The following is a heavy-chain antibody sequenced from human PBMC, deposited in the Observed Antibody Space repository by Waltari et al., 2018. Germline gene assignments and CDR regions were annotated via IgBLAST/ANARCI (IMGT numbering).Heavy chain of an antibody. J-gene: IGHJ4*02. Sequence: EVQLVESGGGLVQPGGSLRLSCAASGFTFSSYWMHWVRQAPGKGVVWVERINSDRSSTSYADAGKGRFTIYRDNAKNTLYLQMNSLRAEDTAVYYCARESAAAGDYWGQGTLVTVSS. CDR1: GFTFSSYW. CDR3: ARESAAAGDY. D-gene: IGHD6-13*01. V-gene: IGHV3-74*01. CDR2: INSDRSST.